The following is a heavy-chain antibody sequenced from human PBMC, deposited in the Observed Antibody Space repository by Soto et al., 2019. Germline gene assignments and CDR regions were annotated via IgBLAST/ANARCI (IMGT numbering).Heavy chain of an antibody. D-gene: IGHD5-12*01. CDR3: ESALDIRGYAYYYYYYMDV. V-gene: IGHV3-48*02. CDR1: GFTFSSYS. Sequence: EVQLVESGGGLVQPGGSLRRSCAASGFTFSSYSMNWVRQAPGKGLEWVSDIGSSSSTIYYADSGKGRFTISRDNANNSRYRRINRLRDVDTAVYCCESALDIRGYAYYYYYYMDVTGRGTTVTV. J-gene: IGHJ6*03. CDR2: IGSSSSTI.